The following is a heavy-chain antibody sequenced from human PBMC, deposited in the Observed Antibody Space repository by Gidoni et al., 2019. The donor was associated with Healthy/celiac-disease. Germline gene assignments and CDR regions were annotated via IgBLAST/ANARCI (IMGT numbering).Heavy chain of an antibody. CDR2: IKSKTDGGTT. CDR1: GFTFSNAW. J-gene: IGHJ5*02. D-gene: IGHD2-15*01. V-gene: IGHV3-15*01. CDR3: TTGRRCSGGSCYSDNWFDP. Sequence: EVQLLESGGGLVKPGRSLRLSCAASGFTFSNAWMSWVRQAPGKGLEWVGRIKSKTDGGTTDYAAPVKGRFTISRDDSKNTLYLQMNSLKTEDTAVYYCTTGRRCSGGSCYSDNWFDPWGQGTLVTVSS.